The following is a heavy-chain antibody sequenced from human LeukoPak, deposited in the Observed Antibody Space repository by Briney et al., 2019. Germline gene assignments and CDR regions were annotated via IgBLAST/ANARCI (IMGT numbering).Heavy chain of an antibody. D-gene: IGHD5-12*01. V-gene: IGHV4-4*07. Sequence: PSETLSLTCTVSCGSMNQHYWSWIRQPAGKGLEWNGRIYSTGTTYYKPSLKSRGAISVDTSQNQLLLKRNAVTAARTARYYSAREERSGYEGFWSDPWGQGVVVTVSS. CDR3: AREERSGYEGFWSDP. CDR1: CGSMNQHY. J-gene: IGHJ5*02. CDR2: IYSTGTT.